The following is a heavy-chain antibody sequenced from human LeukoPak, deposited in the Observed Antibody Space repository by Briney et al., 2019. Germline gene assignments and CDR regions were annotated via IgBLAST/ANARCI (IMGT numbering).Heavy chain of an antibody. J-gene: IGHJ3*02. V-gene: IGHV4-39*07. CDR3: ARSGYTTRRHAAFDI. CDR2: FYYSGST. Sequence: SETLSLTCTVSGGSISSSSYYWGWIRQPPGKGLEWIGSFYYSGSTYYNPSLKSRVTMSVDMSKNQFSLKLSSVTAADTAVYYCARSGYTTRRHAAFDIWGQGTMVTVSS. D-gene: IGHD6-13*01. CDR1: GGSISSSSYY.